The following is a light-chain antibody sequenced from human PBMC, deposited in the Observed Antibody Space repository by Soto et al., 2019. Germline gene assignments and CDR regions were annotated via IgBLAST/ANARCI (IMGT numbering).Light chain of an antibody. V-gene: IGLV2-14*01. CDR3: NSYTSSSTRV. CDR1: SSDVGGYNY. CDR2: EVN. J-gene: IGLJ2*01. Sequence: QSALTQPASVSGSPGQSITISCTGTSSDVGGYNYVSWYQQHPGKAPKLLIYEVNNRPSGVSNRFSGSKSGNTASLTISRLQAEDEADYYCNSYTSSSTRVFGGGTKLTVL.